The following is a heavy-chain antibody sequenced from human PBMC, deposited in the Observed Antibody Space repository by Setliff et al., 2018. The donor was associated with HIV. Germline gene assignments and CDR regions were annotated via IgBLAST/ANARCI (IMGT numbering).Heavy chain of an antibody. CDR1: NGSINSGSYY. CDR2: TYTSENT. V-gene: IGHV4-61*02. J-gene: IGHJ2*01. D-gene: IGHD6-6*01. Sequence: SETLSLTCTVSNGSINSGSYYWSWIRQPAGKRLEWIGRTYTSENTNYNPSFKIRVTISVDVSKNQFYLKLSSVTAADTAVYYCAREYSSSSANWYFDLWGRGTLVTVSS. CDR3: AREYSSSSANWYFDL.